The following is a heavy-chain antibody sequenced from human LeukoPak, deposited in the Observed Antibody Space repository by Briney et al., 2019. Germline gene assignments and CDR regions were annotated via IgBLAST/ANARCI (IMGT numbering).Heavy chain of an antibody. CDR3: ARDRVTYYGSGSSFSNYYMDV. V-gene: IGHV3-74*01. CDR2: INSDGSST. CDR1: GFTFSSYW. Sequence: PGGSLRLSCAASGFTFSSYWMHWVRQAPGKGLVWVSRINSDGSSTSYADSVKGRFTISRDNAKNTLYLQMNSLRAEDTAVYYCARDRVTYYGSGSSFSNYYMDVWGKGTTVAVSS. J-gene: IGHJ6*03. D-gene: IGHD3-10*01.